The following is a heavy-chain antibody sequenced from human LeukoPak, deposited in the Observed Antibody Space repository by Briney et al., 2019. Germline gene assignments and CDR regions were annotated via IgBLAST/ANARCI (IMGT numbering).Heavy chain of an antibody. D-gene: IGHD4-23*01. V-gene: IGHV3-30*04. Sequence: GGSLRLSCAASGFTFSSYAMHWVRQAPGKGLEWVAVISYDGSNKYYADSVKGRFTISRDNSKNTLYLQMNSLRAEDTAVYYCARDYYGGNDYLPYYFDYWGQGTLVTVSS. CDR2: ISYDGSNK. CDR3: ARDYYGGNDYLPYYFDY. J-gene: IGHJ4*02. CDR1: GFTFSSYA.